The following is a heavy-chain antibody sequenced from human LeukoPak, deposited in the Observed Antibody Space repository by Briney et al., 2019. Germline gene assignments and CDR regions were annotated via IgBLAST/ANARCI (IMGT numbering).Heavy chain of an antibody. CDR2: MNPNSGNT. Sequence: EASVKVSCKASGYTFTTYDINWVRQATGQGLEWMGWMNPNSGNTGYAQRFQGRVTMTRDTSISTAYMELNSLTSEDTAVYYCAKNVRDTGTFDYWGQGILVTVSS. V-gene: IGHV1-8*01. J-gene: IGHJ4*02. CDR3: AKNVRDTGTFDY. D-gene: IGHD5-18*01. CDR1: GYTFTTYD.